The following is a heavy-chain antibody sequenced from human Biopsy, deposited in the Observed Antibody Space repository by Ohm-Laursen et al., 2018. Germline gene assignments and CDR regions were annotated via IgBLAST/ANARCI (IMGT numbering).Heavy chain of an antibody. CDR1: GGAFTNYA. CDR3: VAYPSSGFFENNDDFAMDV. Sequence: SSVKVSCKASGGAFTNYAINWVRQAPGHGLEWMGGIITVSETAGYAERFQGRVTITADVTTNTAYMDLSGLRSEDTAVYYCVAYPSSGFFENNDDFAMDVWGQGTTVIVSS. CDR2: IITVSETA. J-gene: IGHJ6*02. V-gene: IGHV1-69*01. D-gene: IGHD6-19*01.